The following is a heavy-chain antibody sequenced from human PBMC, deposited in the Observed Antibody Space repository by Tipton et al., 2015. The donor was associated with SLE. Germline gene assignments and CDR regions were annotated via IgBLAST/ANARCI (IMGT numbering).Heavy chain of an antibody. CDR3: AREGRLRFFLY. CDR1: GFTFSSYW. V-gene: IGHV4-31*02. D-gene: IGHD3-3*01. Sequence: LRLSCAASGFTFSSYWMSWVRQAPGKGLEWIGYIFHSGSAYYNPSLNSRVTILIDTSKNQFSLRLNSVTAADTAVYYCAREGRLRFFLYWGQGTRVTVSS. CDR2: IFHSGSA. J-gene: IGHJ4*02.